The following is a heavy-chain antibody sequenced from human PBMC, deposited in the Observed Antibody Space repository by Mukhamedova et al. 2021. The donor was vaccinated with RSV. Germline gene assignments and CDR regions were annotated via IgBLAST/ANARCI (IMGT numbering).Heavy chain of an antibody. V-gene: IGHV4-39*01. CDR3: ARPGSTRGWYYFDH. CDR2: GIN. Sequence: GINYYNSSLKSRVTMSMDTSRNQFSLMLTSVTAADTAVYFCARPGSTRGWYYFDHWGQGTLVTVSS. J-gene: IGHJ4*02. D-gene: IGHD6-19*01.